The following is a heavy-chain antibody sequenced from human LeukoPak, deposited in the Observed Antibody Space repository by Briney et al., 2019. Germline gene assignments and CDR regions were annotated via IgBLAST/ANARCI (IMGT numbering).Heavy chain of an antibody. CDR2: IKSDGSST. V-gene: IGHV3-74*01. CDR3: ARDSAMVRGVILDY. J-gene: IGHJ4*02. Sequence: GGSLRLSCAASGFTFSSYWMHWVRQAPGKGLVWVSRIKSDGSSTSYADSVKGRFTISRDNVKNTLYLQTNSLRAEDTAVYYCARDSAMVRGVILDYWGQGTLVTVPS. D-gene: IGHD3-10*01. CDR1: GFTFSSYW.